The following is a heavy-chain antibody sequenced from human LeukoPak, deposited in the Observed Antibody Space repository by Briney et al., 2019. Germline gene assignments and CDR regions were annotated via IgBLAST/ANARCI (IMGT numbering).Heavy chain of an antibody. CDR3: ARANYDFWSGYPIYFDY. CDR1: GGSISSHY. V-gene: IGHV4-59*11. J-gene: IGHJ4*02. CDR2: IHYSGST. D-gene: IGHD3-3*01. Sequence: PSETLSLTCTVSGGSISSHYWSWIRQPPGKGLEWIGYIHYSGSTNYNPSLKSRVTISVDTSKNQFSLKLSSVTAADTAVYYCARANYDFWSGYPIYFDYWGQGTLVTVSS.